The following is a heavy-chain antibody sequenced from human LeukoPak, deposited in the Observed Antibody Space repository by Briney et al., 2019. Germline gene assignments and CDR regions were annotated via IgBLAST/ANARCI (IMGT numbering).Heavy chain of an antibody. D-gene: IGHD2-15*01. CDR1: GGSFSGYY. V-gene: IGHV4-34*01. CDR3: ARGSSVVVVAATPGLDY. J-gene: IGHJ4*02. Sequence: SETLSLTCAVYGGSFSGYYWSWNRQPPGKGLEWIGEINHSGSTNYNPSLKSRVTISVDTSKNQFSLKLSSVTAADTAVYYCARGSSVVVVAATPGLDYWGQGTLVTVSS. CDR2: INHSGST.